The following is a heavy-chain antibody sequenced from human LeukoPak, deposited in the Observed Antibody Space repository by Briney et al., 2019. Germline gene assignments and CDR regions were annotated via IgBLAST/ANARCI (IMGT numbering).Heavy chain of an antibody. CDR3: ARHYGP. CDR2: IWYDGSNK. CDR1: GFTFSSYG. Sequence: PGRSLRLSCAASGFTFSSYGMHWVRQAPGKGLEWVAVIWYDGSNKYYGDSVKGRFTISRDNSKNTLYVQMNSLRAEDTAVYYCARHYGPWGQGTLVTVSS. V-gene: IGHV3-33*01. D-gene: IGHD3-16*01. J-gene: IGHJ5*02.